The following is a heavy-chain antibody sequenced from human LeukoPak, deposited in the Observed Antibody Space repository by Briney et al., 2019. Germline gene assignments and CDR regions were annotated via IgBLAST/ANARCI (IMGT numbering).Heavy chain of an antibody. CDR1: GFTFSNYA. J-gene: IGHJ4*02. CDR2: IKRDGSAR. Sequence: GGSLRLSCAASGFTFSNYAMSWVRQAPGKGLEWVANIKRDGSARNYVDSVKGRFTISRDNAKNSLYLQMNTLRVEDTAVYYCARGDWEPSDYWGQGTLVTVSS. V-gene: IGHV3-7*04. CDR3: ARGDWEPSDY. D-gene: IGHD1-14*01.